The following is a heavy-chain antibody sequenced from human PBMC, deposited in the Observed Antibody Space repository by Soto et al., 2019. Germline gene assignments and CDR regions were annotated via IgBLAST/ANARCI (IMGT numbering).Heavy chain of an antibody. Sequence: EVQLLESGGGLVQPGGSLRLSCTASGFTFSTYGMSWVRQAPGKGLELVSSLSGDGTTTYYIDSVKGRFTISRDNSRNTLSLPMNSLRTEDTAVYYCAKDITFDSSAYNYWGQGILVTVSS. CDR1: GFTFSTYG. CDR2: LSGDGTTT. J-gene: IGHJ4*02. V-gene: IGHV3-23*01. D-gene: IGHD3-22*01. CDR3: AKDITFDSSAYNY.